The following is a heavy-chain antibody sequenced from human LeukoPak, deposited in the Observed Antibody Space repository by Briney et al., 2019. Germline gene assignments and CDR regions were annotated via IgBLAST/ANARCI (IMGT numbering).Heavy chain of an antibody. Sequence: GGSLRLSCATSGFTFSSYEMNWVRQAPGKGLEWISYITTSGTSTYYADSVKGRFTISRDNGKTALSLQMNSLRAEDTAAYYCVVHSATSCYWGQGTLVTVSS. V-gene: IGHV3-48*03. CDR3: VVHSATSCY. D-gene: IGHD1-26*01. J-gene: IGHJ4*02. CDR2: ITTSGTST. CDR1: GFTFSSYE.